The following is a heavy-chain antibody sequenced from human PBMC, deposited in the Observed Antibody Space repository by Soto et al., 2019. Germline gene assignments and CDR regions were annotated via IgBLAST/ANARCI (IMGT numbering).Heavy chain of an antibody. V-gene: IGHV4-59*01. Sequence: PSETLSLTCTVSGDSISTYYWSWIRQPPGKGLEWIGYIYYSGSTYYNPSLKSRVTISVDTSKNQFSLKLSSVTAADTAVYYCARDSPPNYYDSSGYQLGVFDYWGQGTLVTVSS. CDR1: GDSISTYY. CDR2: IYYSGST. CDR3: ARDSPPNYYDSSGYQLGVFDY. J-gene: IGHJ4*02. D-gene: IGHD3-22*01.